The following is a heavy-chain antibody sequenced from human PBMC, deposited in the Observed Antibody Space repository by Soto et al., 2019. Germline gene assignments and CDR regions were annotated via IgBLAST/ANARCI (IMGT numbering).Heavy chain of an antibody. Sequence: PVGSLRLSCAASGLTFSSYSMNWVRQAPGKGLEWVSVIYSGGSTYYADSVKGRFTISRHNSKNTLYLQMNSLRAEDTAVYYCASPHLWFGDILWGQGTLVTVSS. CDR2: IYSGGST. V-gene: IGHV3-53*04. J-gene: IGHJ4*02. CDR1: GLTFSSYS. D-gene: IGHD3-10*01. CDR3: ASPHLWFGDIL.